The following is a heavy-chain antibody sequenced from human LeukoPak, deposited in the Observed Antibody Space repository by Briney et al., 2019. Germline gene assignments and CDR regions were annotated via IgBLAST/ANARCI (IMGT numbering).Heavy chain of an antibody. V-gene: IGHV3-48*01. CDR1: GFTFSSYS. CDR2: ISSSSSTI. D-gene: IGHD3-10*01. J-gene: IGHJ4*02. Sequence: GGSLRLSCAASGFTFSSYSMNWVRQAPGKGLEGVSYISSSSSTIYYADSVKGRFTISRDNAKNSLYLQMNSLRAEDTAVYYCAPTMYYYGSGSYYKGGQGTLVTVSS. CDR3: APTMYYYGSGSYYK.